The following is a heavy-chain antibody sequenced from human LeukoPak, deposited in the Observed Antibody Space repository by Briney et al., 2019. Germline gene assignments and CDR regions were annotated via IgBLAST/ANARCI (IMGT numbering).Heavy chain of an antibody. CDR1: GFTFSLYG. V-gene: IGHV3-23*01. D-gene: IGHD5-24*01. CDR3: ARQRDGYNIKPVDY. CDR2: VGGGGGTT. J-gene: IGHJ4*02. Sequence: QPGGSLRLSCAASGFTFSLYGMNWVRQAPGKGLEWVSTVGGGGGTTFHADSVKGRFTISRDNSKNTLYLQMNSLRAEDTAVYYCARQRDGYNIKPVDYWGQGTLVTVSS.